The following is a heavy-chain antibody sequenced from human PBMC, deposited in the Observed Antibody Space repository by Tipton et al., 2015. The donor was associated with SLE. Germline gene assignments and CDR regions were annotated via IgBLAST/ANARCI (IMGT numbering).Heavy chain of an antibody. CDR3: ASLGMDYYFDL. J-gene: IGHJ2*01. CDR2: ISSRGHT. CDR1: GDSIRSNTYY. V-gene: IGHV4-39*01. Sequence: TLSLTCSVFGDSIRSNTYYWGWIRQPPGQGLEWIGTISSRGHTFYNPSFKSRITISVDTSKNRFSLRLSSATAADTALYYCASLGMDYYFDLWVRGTLVTVSS. D-gene: IGHD7-27*01.